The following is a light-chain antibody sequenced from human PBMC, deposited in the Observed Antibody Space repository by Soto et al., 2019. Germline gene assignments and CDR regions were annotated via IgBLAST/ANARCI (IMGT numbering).Light chain of an antibody. J-gene: IGLJ1*01. V-gene: IGLV2-14*01. CDR3: SSYTSSSKV. Sequence: QSALTQPPSASGSPGQSVTISCTGTSSDVGGYNYVSWYQQHPGKAPKLMIYDVSNRPSGVSNRFSGSKSGNTASLTISGLQAEDEADYYCSSYTSSSKVFGTGTKVTVL. CDR2: DVS. CDR1: SSDVGGYNY.